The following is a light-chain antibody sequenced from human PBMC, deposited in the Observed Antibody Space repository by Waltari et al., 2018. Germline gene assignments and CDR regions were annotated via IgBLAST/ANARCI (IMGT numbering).Light chain of an antibody. CDR1: QSVSTF. V-gene: IGKV3-11*01. J-gene: IGKJ4*01. CDR3: LQRSNGRGT. Sequence: EIVLTQSPATLSLSPGERATLSCRASQSVSTFLAWYQQKPGQAPRLLSYDASYRASGIPARFSGSGSGTDFTLTISSLEPEDFSVYYCLQRSNGRGTFGGGTRVEIK. CDR2: DAS.